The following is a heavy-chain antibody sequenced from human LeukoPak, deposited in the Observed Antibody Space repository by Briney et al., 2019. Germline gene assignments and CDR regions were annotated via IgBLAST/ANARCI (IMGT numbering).Heavy chain of an antibody. V-gene: IGHV3-21*01. CDR3: LPYYDFWSGYYYFDY. Sequence: PGGSLRLSCAASEFTFSSYNMNWVRQAPGKGLEWVSSISSGSSYIYYADSVKGRFTISRDNAKNSLYLQMNSLRAEDTAVYYCLPYYDFWSGYYYFDYWGQGTLVTVSS. D-gene: IGHD3-3*01. CDR2: ISSGSSYI. J-gene: IGHJ4*02. CDR1: EFTFSSYN.